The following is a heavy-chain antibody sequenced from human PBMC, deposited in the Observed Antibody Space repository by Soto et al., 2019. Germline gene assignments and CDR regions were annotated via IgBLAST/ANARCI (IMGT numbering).Heavy chain of an antibody. CDR2: ISGRGGST. CDR3: AKDPKQGLVPPFDY. CDR1: GFTFSSYA. V-gene: IGHV3-23*01. Sequence: EVQLLESGGGLVQPGGSLRLSCAASGFTFSSYAMSWVRQAPGKGLECVSAISGRGGSTYDADSVKGRFTISRDNSQNTLYLHMTSLRAEDTAVYFCAKDPKQGLVPPFDYWGQGTLVTFSS. D-gene: IGHD6-19*01. J-gene: IGHJ4*02.